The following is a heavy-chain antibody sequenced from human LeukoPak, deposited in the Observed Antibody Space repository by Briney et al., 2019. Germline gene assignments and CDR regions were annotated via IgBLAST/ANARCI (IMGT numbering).Heavy chain of an antibody. V-gene: IGHV1-2*02. CDR2: INPNSGGT. D-gene: IGHD5-18*01. Sequence: ASVKVSCKASGNTFTGYYMHWVRQAPGQGLEWMGWINPNSGGTNYAQKFQGRVTMTRDTSISTAYMELSRLRSDDTAVYYCARAGYSYGTYYFDYWGQGTLVTVSS. CDR3: ARAGYSYGTYYFDY. CDR1: GNTFTGYY. J-gene: IGHJ4*02.